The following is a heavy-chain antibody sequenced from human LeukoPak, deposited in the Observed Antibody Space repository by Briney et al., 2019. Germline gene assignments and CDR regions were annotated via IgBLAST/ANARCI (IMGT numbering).Heavy chain of an antibody. D-gene: IGHD3-3*01. CDR3: AKGLARPYDFWSGSSPGDY. CDR2: ISGSGGST. J-gene: IGHJ4*02. V-gene: IGHV3-23*01. Sequence: GGSLRLSCAASGFTFTTYAMSWVRQAPGKGLEWVSAISGSGGSTYYADSVKGRFTISRDNSKNTLYLQMSSLRAEDTAVYYCAKGLARPYDFWSGSSPGDYWGQGTLVTVSS. CDR1: GFTFTTYA.